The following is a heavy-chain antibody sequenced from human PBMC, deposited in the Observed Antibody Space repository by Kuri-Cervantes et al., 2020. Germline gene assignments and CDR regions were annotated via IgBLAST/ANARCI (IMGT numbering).Heavy chain of an antibody. Sequence: ESLKISCTVSGGSVSSDSYYWSWIRQPPEKGLEWIGSIYYGGGTNYNPSLRSRVSISVDTSMNQFSLKLSSVTAADTAVYYCAREMTFGEPPDYWGQGTLVTVSS. V-gene: IGHV4-61*01. D-gene: IGHD3-16*01. CDR2: IYYGGGT. CDR3: AREMTFGEPPDY. J-gene: IGHJ4*02. CDR1: GGSVSSDSYY.